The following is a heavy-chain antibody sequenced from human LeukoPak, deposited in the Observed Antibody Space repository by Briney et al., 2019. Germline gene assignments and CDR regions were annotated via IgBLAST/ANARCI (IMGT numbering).Heavy chain of an antibody. J-gene: IGHJ4*02. CDR3: ARGSGQWGFDS. D-gene: IGHD3-10*01. Sequence: SETLSLTCTVSGGSVSSHYWSWIRQPPGKTLEWIGYIYYSGSTNYNPSLRSRVTISVDSSKNQFSLKLSSVTAADTAVYYCARGSGQWGFDSWGQGTLVTVSS. V-gene: IGHV4-59*02. CDR1: GGSVSSHY. CDR2: IYYSGST.